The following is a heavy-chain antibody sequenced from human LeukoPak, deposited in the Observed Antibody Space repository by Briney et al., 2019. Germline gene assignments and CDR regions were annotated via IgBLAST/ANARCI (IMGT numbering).Heavy chain of an antibody. CDR1: GYTLTELS. D-gene: IGHD4-23*01. CDR2: FDPEDGET. CDR3: CISVVTGGMDV. J-gene: IGHJ6*02. Sequence: GASVKVSCKVSGYTLTELSMHWVRQAPGKGLEWMGGFDPEDGETIYAQKFQGRVTMTTDTFTSTAYMELRSLRSDDTAVYYCCISVVTGGMDVWGQGTTVTVSS. V-gene: IGHV1-24*01.